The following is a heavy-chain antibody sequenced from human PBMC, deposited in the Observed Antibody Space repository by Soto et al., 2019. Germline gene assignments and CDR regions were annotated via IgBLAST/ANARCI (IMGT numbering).Heavy chain of an antibody. D-gene: IGHD6-13*01. J-gene: IGHJ6*03. CDR2: MNPNSGNT. V-gene: IGHV1-8*01. CDR3: ARVPYSSSWPYYYYYMDV. Sequence: ASVKVSCKASGYTFTSYDINWVRQATGQGLEWMGWMNPNSGNTGYAQKFQGRVTMTRNTSISTAYMELSSLRSEDTAVYYCARVPYSSSWPYYYYYMDVCGKGSTVTVS. CDR1: GYTFTSYD.